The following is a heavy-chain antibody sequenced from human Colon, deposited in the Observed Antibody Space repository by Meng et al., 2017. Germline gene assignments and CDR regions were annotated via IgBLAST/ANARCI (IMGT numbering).Heavy chain of an antibody. J-gene: IGHJ4*02. V-gene: IGHV2-5*02. CDR1: GFALSGVT. CDR2: IYWDDDK. CDR3: ARARELWGRPLPSPFDY. Sequence: QITLKESGPPLGKPTQTLTLTCSISGFALSGVTVAWIRHPPGKALECLAVIYWDDDKRYRPSLESRLTITKDTSKNQVVLTMTNVDPVDTATYYCARARELWGRPLPSPFDYWGPETLVTVSS. D-gene: IGHD7-27*01.